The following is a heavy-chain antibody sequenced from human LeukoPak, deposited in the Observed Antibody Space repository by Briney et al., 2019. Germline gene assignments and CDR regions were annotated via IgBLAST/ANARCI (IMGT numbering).Heavy chain of an antibody. Sequence: GGSLRLSCAASGFSFSSYSMNWVRQAPGKGLEWVSSISSSSSYIYYADSVKGRFTISRDNAKNSLYLQMNSLRAEDTAVYYCARGIAVAGTPYFDYWGQGTLVTVSS. J-gene: IGHJ4*02. CDR3: ARGIAVAGTPYFDY. CDR2: ISSSSSYI. V-gene: IGHV3-21*01. CDR1: GFSFSSYS. D-gene: IGHD6-19*01.